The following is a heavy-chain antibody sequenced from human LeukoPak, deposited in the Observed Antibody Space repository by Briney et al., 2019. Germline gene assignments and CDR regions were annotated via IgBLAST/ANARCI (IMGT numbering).Heavy chain of an antibody. D-gene: IGHD3-10*01. Sequence: AGGSLRLSCAASGFTVSSNYMSWVRRAPGTGLEWVSVIYSGGSTDYADSVKGRFAISRDNSKNMLYLQLNSLRAEDTAVYYCARVDYGSGSYFDYWGQGTLVTVSS. CDR1: GFTVSSNY. CDR2: IYSGGST. CDR3: ARVDYGSGSYFDY. V-gene: IGHV3-53*01. J-gene: IGHJ4*02.